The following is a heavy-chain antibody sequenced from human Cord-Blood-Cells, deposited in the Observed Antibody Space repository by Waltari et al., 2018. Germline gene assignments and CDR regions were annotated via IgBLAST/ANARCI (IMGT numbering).Heavy chain of an antibody. CDR3: ATDCTGGVWTLDAFDI. Sequence: QVQLVQSGAEVKKPGASVKVSCKVSGYTLTELSMHWVRQAPGKGLEWMGGFDPEDGETIYAQKFQGRVTMTEDTSTDTAYMELSSLRSEDTAVYYCATDCTGGVWTLDAFDIWGQGTMVTVSS. CDR2: FDPEDGET. J-gene: IGHJ3*02. CDR1: GYTLTELS. D-gene: IGHD2-8*02. V-gene: IGHV1-24*01.